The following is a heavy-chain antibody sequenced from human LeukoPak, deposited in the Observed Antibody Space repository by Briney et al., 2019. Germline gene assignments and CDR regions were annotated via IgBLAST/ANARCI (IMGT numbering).Heavy chain of an antibody. CDR1: GFTVSNIY. D-gene: IGHD5-18*01. CDR3: ARASRLGYGYGRLPYY. V-gene: IGHV3-53*01. CDR2: IYSGGGT. Sequence: GGSLRLSCAASGFTVSNIYMSWVRQAPGKGLEWVSVIYSGGGTFYSDSVKGRFIISRDSFKNTLYLQMNSLRADDTAVYYCARASRLGYGYGRLPYYWGQGTLVTVSS. J-gene: IGHJ4*02.